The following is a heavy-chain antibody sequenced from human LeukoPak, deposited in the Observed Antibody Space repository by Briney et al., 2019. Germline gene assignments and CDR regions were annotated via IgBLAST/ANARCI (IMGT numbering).Heavy chain of an antibody. CDR1: GFTFSTYS. J-gene: IGHJ3*02. D-gene: IGHD3-10*01. CDR3: ARVADYYGSGSYRGAFVI. Sequence: GGSLRLSCAASGFTFSTYSMNWVRQAPGKGLEWVSSISGSSSYIFYADSVKGRFTISRDNAKNSLYLQMSSLRADDTAVYYCARVADYYGSGSYRGAFVIWGQGTMVTV. CDR2: ISGSSSYI. V-gene: IGHV3-21*06.